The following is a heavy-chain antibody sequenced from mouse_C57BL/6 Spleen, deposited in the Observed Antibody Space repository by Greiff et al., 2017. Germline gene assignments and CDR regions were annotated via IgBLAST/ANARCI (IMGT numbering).Heavy chain of an antibody. CDR1: GYTFTSYW. D-gene: IGHD1-1*01. Sequence: QVHVKQSGAELVRPGSSVKLSCKASGYTFTSYWMHWVKQRPIQGLEWIGNIDPSDSETHYNQKFKDKATLTVDKSSSTAYMQLSSLTSEDSAVYYCARSPITTVVADYFDYWGQGTTLTVSS. J-gene: IGHJ2*01. CDR3: ARSPITTVVADYFDY. V-gene: IGHV1-52*01. CDR2: IDPSDSET.